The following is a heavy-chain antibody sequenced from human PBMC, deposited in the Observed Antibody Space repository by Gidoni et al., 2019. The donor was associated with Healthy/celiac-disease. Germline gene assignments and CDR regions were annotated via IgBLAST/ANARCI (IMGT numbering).Heavy chain of an antibody. CDR1: GGSISSGDYY. D-gene: IGHD2-2*02. CDR3: ARDRMWAGVVPAAIGGYGMDV. Sequence: QVQLQESGPGLVKPSQTLSLTCTVSGGSISSGDYYWSWIRQPPGKGLEWIGYIYYSGSTYYNPSLKSRVTISVDTSKNQFSLKLSSVTAADTAVYYCARDRMWAGVVPAAIGGYGMDVWGQGTTVTVSS. J-gene: IGHJ6*02. CDR2: IYYSGST. V-gene: IGHV4-30-4*01.